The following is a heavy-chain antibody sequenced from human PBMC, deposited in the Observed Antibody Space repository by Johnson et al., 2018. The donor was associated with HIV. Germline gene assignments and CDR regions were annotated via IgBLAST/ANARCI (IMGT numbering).Heavy chain of an antibody. CDR2: IKRSSEGGTT. J-gene: IGHJ3*01. CDR1: GVTFSRAW. Sequence: VQLVESGGRLVKPGGSLRLSCVASGVTFSRAWMSWVRLAPGKGLEWLGRIKRSSEGGTTDYAAHVKDRFTITRDDSIDTVYLQLDSLKIEDTGIYYCTTAHIVTAFDVWGQGTMVSVSS. D-gene: IGHD2-21*01. V-gene: IGHV3-15*01. CDR3: TTAHIVTAFDV.